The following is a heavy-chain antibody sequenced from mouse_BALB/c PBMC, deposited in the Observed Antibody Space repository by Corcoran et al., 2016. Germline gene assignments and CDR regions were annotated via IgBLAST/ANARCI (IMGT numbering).Heavy chain of an antibody. J-gene: IGHJ4*01. V-gene: IGHV9-1*02. CDR2: INTYTGEP. Sequence: QIQLVQSGPELKKPGETVKISCKASGYTFTNYGMNWVKQAPGKGLKWIGWINTYTGEPTYADDFRGRFAFSLETSASTAYLQINNLKNEDMATYFCARLDFFYYAMDYWGQGTSVTVSS. CDR1: GYTFTNYG. CDR3: ARLDFFYYAMDY.